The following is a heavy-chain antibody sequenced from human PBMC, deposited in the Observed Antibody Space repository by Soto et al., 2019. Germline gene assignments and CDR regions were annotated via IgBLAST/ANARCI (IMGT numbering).Heavy chain of an antibody. J-gene: IGHJ4*02. CDR2: INAGNGNT. CDR1: GYTFTSYA. D-gene: IGHD6-19*01. CDR3: ARDRLDSSGWYSPPRGC. Sequence: GASVKVSCKASGYTFTSYAMHWVRQAPGQRLEWMGWINAGNGNTKYSQKFQGRVTITRDTSASTAYMELSSLRSEDTAVYYCARDRLDSSGWYSPPRGCWGQGTLVTVSS. V-gene: IGHV1-3*01.